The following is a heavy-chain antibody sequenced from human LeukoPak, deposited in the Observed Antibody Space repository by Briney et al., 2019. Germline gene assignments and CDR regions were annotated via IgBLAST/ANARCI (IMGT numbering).Heavy chain of an antibody. CDR2: ITHSGST. J-gene: IGHJ6*02. CDR1: GGSFSGYY. CDR3: ARCSPRYSSSWYYYGMDV. D-gene: IGHD6-13*01. V-gene: IGHV4-34*01. Sequence: SETLSLTCAVYGGSFSGYYWSWIRQPPGKGLEWIGEITHSGSTNYNPSLKSRVTISVDTSKNQFSLKLSSVTAADTAVYYCARCSPRYSSSWYYYGMDVWGQGTTVTVSS.